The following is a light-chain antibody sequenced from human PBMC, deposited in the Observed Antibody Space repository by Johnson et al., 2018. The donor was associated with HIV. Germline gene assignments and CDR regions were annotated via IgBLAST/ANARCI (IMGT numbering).Light chain of an antibody. V-gene: IGLV1-51*02. CDR3: GAWDTSLSALYV. CDR1: SSNIGSNY. J-gene: IGLJ1*01. CDR2: ENN. Sequence: QPVLTQPPSVSAAPGQKVTISCSGSSSNIGSNYVSWYQQVPGTAPKLLIYENNKRPSGIPDRFSVSKSGTSATLGITGLQTGDEADYYCGAWDTSLSALYVFGTGTKVTVL.